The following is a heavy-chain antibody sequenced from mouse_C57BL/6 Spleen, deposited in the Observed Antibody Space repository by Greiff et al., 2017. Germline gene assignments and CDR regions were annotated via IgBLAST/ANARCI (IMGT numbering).Heavy chain of an antibody. CDR2: ISSGSSTI. CDR3: ARPFITTVVAPFDY. J-gene: IGHJ2*01. D-gene: IGHD1-1*01. CDR1: GFTFSDYG. Sequence: EVKLMESGGGLVKPGGSLKLSCAASGFTFSDYGMHWVRQAPEKGLAWVAYISSGSSTIYYADTVKGRFTISRDNAKNTLFLQMTSLRSEDTAMYYCARPFITTVVAPFDYWGQGTTLTVSS. V-gene: IGHV5-17*01.